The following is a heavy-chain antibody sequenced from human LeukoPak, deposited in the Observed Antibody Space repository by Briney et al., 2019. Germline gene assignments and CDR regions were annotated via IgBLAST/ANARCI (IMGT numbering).Heavy chain of an antibody. V-gene: IGHV1-2*02. CDR3: ARGTTSRYCTSSTCFYFDY. Sequence: ASVKVSCKASGYTFTDYYMHWVRQASGQGREWMGWINPNSGDTNYAQKFQGRVTMTRDTSISTAYMELSRLTSDDTAVYYCARGTTSRYCTSSTCFYFDYWGQGTLVTVSS. J-gene: IGHJ4*02. CDR2: INPNSGDT. CDR1: GYTFTDYY. D-gene: IGHD2-2*01.